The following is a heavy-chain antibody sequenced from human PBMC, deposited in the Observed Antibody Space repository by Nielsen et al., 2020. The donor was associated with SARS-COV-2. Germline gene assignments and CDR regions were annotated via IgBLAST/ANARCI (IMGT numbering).Heavy chain of an antibody. J-gene: IGHJ4*02. D-gene: IGHD2-15*01. CDR3: ARVPGPFHCSGGSCIDY. CDR2: ISAYNGNT. Sequence: ASVKVSCKASGYTFTSYGISWVRQAPGQGLEWMGWISAYNGNTNYAQKLQGRVTMTTDTSTSTAYMELRSLRSDDTAVYYCARVPGPFHCSGGSCIDYWGQGTLVTVSS. V-gene: IGHV1-18*01. CDR1: GYTFTSYG.